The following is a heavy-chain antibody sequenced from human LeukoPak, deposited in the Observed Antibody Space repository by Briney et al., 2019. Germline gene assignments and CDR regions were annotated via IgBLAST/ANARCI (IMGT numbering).Heavy chain of an antibody. CDR2: TYYRSKWYN. J-gene: IGHJ4*02. D-gene: IGHD3-3*01. V-gene: IGHV6-1*01. CDR3: ARTHFWSGYLFDY. Sequence: SQTLSLTCAISGDSVSSSSAAWNWIRQSPSRGLEWLGRTYYRSKWYNDYAVSVKSRITINPDTSKNQFSLQLNSVTAADTAVYYCARTHFWSGYLFDYWGQGTLVTVSS. CDR1: GDSVSSSSAA.